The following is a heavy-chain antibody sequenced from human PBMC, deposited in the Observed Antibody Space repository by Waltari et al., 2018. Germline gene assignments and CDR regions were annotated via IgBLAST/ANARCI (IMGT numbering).Heavy chain of an antibody. D-gene: IGHD3-3*01. Sequence: QVQLVQSGAEVKKPGASVKVSCKASGYTFTGYYMQWVRQAPGQGLEWMGWINPNSCGTNYAQKFQGRVTMTRDTSISTAYMELSRLRADDTAVYYCARGTLDDFWSGLPFDYWGQGTLVTVSS. CDR1: GYTFTGYY. V-gene: IGHV1-2*02. CDR3: ARGTLDDFWSGLPFDY. CDR2: INPNSCGT. J-gene: IGHJ4*02.